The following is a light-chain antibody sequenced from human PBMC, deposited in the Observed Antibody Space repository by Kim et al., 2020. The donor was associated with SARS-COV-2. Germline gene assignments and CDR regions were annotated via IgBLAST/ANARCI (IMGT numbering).Light chain of an antibody. Sequence: ASINCKSSQSVLHSSNNKNYLAWYQQKPGQPPKLLIYWASIRESGVPDRFSGSGSGTDFTLSISSLQAEDVAVYYCQQYYSNPLTFGGGTKVDIK. CDR1: QSVLHSSNNKNY. CDR2: WAS. V-gene: IGKV4-1*01. CDR3: QQYYSNPLT. J-gene: IGKJ4*01.